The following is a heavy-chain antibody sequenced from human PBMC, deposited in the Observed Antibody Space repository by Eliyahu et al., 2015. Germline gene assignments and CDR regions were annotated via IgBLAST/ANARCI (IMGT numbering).Heavy chain of an antibody. Sequence: QITLKESGPTLVKPTQTLTLTCTFSGFSLSTXTAGVAWIRQPPGGALEWLAVIYWDDDKRYRPSLRSRLTITKDTSKNQVVVTMTNVDPVDTATYFCAHLMITYGGVFANDAFDIWGQGTMVTVSS. J-gene: IGHJ3*02. CDR3: AHLMITYGGVFANDAFDI. CDR2: IYWDDDK. CDR1: GFSLSTXTAG. V-gene: IGHV2-5*02. D-gene: IGHD3-16*01.